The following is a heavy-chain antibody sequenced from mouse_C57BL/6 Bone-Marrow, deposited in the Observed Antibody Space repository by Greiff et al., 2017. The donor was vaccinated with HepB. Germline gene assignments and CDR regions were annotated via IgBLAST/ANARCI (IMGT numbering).Heavy chain of an antibody. J-gene: IGHJ4*01. Sequence: QVQLQQSGPGLVQPSQSLSITCTVSGFSLTSYGVHWVRQSPGKGLEWLGVIWSGGSTYYNAAFISRLSISKDNSKSQVFFKMNSLQADDTAIYYCARNGLVGDYWGQGTSVTVSS. CDR2: IWSGGST. CDR1: GFSLTSYG. V-gene: IGHV2-2*01. CDR3: ARNGLVGDY. D-gene: IGHD2-2*01.